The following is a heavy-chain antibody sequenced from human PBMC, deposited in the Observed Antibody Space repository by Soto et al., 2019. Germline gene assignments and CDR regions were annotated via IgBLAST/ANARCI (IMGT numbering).Heavy chain of an antibody. D-gene: IGHD3-10*01. J-gene: IGHJ6*02. Sequence: PGASLKISCEGSGYSFTSYWIDWVRQMPGKGLEWMGIIYPGDSDTRYSPSFQGQVTISADKSISTAYLQWSSLKASDTAMYYCASHNSMVRGEDGMDVWGQGTTVTVSS. CDR3: ASHNSMVRGEDGMDV. CDR1: GYSFTSYW. CDR2: IYPGDSDT. V-gene: IGHV5-51*01.